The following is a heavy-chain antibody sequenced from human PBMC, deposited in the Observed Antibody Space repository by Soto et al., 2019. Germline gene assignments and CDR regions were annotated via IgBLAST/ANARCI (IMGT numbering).Heavy chain of an antibody. V-gene: IGHV3-30*18. CDR3: AKDLRQQLVNLHYYYGMDV. D-gene: IGHD6-13*01. CDR1: GFTFTGHG. CDR2: MSYDGSYK. J-gene: IGHJ6*02. Sequence: QVQLVESGGGVVQPGRSLRLSCVASGFTFTGHGMHWVRQAPGKGLEWVAVMSYDGSYKYYADSVKGRFTISRDNSKNTLYLQMDSLRSDDTAVYYCAKDLRQQLVNLHYYYGMDVWGQGTPVTVSS.